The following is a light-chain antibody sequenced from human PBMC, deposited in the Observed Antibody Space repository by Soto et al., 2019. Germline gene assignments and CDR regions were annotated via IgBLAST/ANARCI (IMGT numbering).Light chain of an antibody. CDR3: QQYNNWPRT. CDR2: KAS. J-gene: IGKJ1*01. Sequence: DIQMTQSPSTLSASVGDRVTITCRASQSISSWLAWYQQKPGKAPNLLIYKASSLESGVPSRFSGSGSGTEFTLTISSLQSEDFAVYYCQQYNNWPRTFGQGTKVEIK. CDR1: QSISSW. V-gene: IGKV1-5*03.